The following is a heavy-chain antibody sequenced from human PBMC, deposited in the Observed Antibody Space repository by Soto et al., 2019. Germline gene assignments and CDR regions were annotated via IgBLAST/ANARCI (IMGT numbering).Heavy chain of an antibody. CDR1: GGTFSRHA. Sequence: QVQLVQSGAEVRKPGSSVKVSCKASGGTFSRHAISWVRQAPGQGLEWMGGIIPIFGTANHAQKVQGRVTIIADESKSTVYMELSSLRSEDTAMYYCARGWGYDSNDYYYAYWGQGTLVIVSS. D-gene: IGHD3-22*01. CDR2: IIPIFGTA. V-gene: IGHV1-69*01. CDR3: ARGWGYDSNDYYYAY. J-gene: IGHJ4*02.